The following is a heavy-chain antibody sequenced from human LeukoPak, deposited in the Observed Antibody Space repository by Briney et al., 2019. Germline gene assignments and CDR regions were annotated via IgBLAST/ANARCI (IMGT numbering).Heavy chain of an antibody. CDR3: ARGGWFGHYYYYVMDV. CDR2: MNPKSGNT. J-gene: IGHJ6*02. Sequence: ASVKVSCKASGYTFTSYDINWVRQATGQGLEWMGWMNPKSGNTGYAQKFQGRVTMTRDTSISTAYMELSSLTSGDTAVYYCARGGWFGHYYYYVMDVWGQGTKVTVSS. V-gene: IGHV1-8*01. CDR1: GYTFTSYD. D-gene: IGHD3-10*01.